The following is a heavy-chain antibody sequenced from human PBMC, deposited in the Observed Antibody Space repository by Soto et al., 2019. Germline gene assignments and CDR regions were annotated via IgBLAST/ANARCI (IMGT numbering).Heavy chain of an antibody. D-gene: IGHD5-12*01. CDR1: GGTFSSYA. V-gene: IGHV1-69*12. Sequence: QVQLVQSGAEVMQPASSVKVSCKTSGGTFSSYAISWVRQAPGQGLEWMGGIVPIVDTSTYAQKFQGRVTITADESTRTVYMERCRLRSDDTAVYYCVRVVAIPGYPDNWGQGTLVTVSS. CDR3: VRVVAIPGYPDN. J-gene: IGHJ4*02. CDR2: IVPIVDTS.